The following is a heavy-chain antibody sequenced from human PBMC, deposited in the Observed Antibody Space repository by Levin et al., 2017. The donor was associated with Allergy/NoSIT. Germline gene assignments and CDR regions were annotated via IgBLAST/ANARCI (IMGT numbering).Heavy chain of an antibody. J-gene: IGHJ5*02. V-gene: IGHV1-8*01. Sequence: GGSLRLSCKASGYTFTSNDINWVRQAPGQGPEWMGWMDPNNGNTGYAQKFQGRVTMTRNTSITTAYMELSSLRFEDTATYYCARKWDYYDRSGYYRTSGFDPWGQGTLVTVSS. CDR1: GYTFTSND. D-gene: IGHD3-22*01. CDR2: MDPNNGNT. CDR3: ARKWDYYDRSGYYRTSGFDP.